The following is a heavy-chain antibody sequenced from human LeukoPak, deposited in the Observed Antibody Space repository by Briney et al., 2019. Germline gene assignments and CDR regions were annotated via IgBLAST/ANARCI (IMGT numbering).Heavy chain of an antibody. CDR3: AREGSAAVSGLDY. Sequence: GASVKVSCKASGYTFTSYAMHWVRQAPGQRLEWMGWINAGNGNTKYSQKFQGRVTITRDTSASTAYMELSSLRSEDTAVYYCAREGSAAVSGLDYWGQGTLVTVSS. CDR1: GYTFTSYA. J-gene: IGHJ4*02. CDR2: INAGNGNT. D-gene: IGHD6-13*01. V-gene: IGHV1-3*01.